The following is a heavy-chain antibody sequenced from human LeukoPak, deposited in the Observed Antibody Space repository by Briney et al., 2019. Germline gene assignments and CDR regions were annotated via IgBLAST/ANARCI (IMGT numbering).Heavy chain of an antibody. V-gene: IGHV3-23*01. CDR3: ATYVWGSYRHDY. Sequence: PGGSLRLSCAASGFTFSSYAMSWVRQAPGKGLEWVSAISGSGGSTYYADSVKGRFTISRDNSENTLYLQMNSLRAEDTAVYYCATYVWGSYRHDYWGQGTLVTVSS. CDR2: ISGSGGST. J-gene: IGHJ4*02. CDR1: GFTFSSYA. D-gene: IGHD3-16*02.